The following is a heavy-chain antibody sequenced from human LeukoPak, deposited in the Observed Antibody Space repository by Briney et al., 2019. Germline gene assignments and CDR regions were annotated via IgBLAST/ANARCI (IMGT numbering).Heavy chain of an antibody. Sequence: GGSLRLSCAASGFTFSSYAMSWVRQAPGKGLEWVSTISGSGGSTYYADSVKGRFTISRDNSKNTLYVQMNSLRAEDTAVYYCAKARTVVTTPDYWSQGTLVTVSS. CDR3: AKARTVVTTPDY. CDR1: GFTFSSYA. D-gene: IGHD4-23*01. V-gene: IGHV3-23*01. J-gene: IGHJ4*02. CDR2: ISGSGGST.